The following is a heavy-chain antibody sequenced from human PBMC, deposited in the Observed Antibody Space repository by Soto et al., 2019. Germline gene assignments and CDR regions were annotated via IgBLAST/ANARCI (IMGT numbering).Heavy chain of an antibody. J-gene: IGHJ4*02. V-gene: IGHV3-30*18. Sequence: GGSLTLSCAASGFTFSSYGMHWVRQAPGKGLEWVAVISYDGSNKYYADSVKGRFTISRDNSKNTLYLQMNSLRAEDTAVYYCAKDQGQWLVENYFDYWGQGTLVTVSS. CDR1: GFTFSSYG. D-gene: IGHD6-19*01. CDR2: ISYDGSNK. CDR3: AKDQGQWLVENYFDY.